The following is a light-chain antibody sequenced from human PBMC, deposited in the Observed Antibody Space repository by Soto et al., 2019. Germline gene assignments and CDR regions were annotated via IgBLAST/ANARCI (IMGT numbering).Light chain of an antibody. V-gene: IGKV3-20*01. CDR1: QSVSSSN. CDR3: QQYGSSPSLT. J-gene: IGKJ4*01. CDR2: ETS. Sequence: EIVLTQSPGTLSLSPGERATLSCRASQSVSSSNLAWYHQKPGQAPRLLIYETSSRATGIPERFGGSGSGTDFTLTISRLEPEDFAVYYCQQYGSSPSLTFGGGTKVEIK.